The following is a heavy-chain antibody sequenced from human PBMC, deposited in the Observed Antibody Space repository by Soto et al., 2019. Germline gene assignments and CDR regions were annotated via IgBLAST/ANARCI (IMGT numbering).Heavy chain of an antibody. J-gene: IGHJ4*02. CDR3: VRRITIFGVVIKRYYDY. Sequence: KGLEWVANIKEDGSEKYYVDSVKGRFTISRDNAKNSLYLQMNSLRAEDTAVYYCVRRITIFGVVIKRYYDYRVQGTLVTVSS. V-gene: IGHV3-7*01. CDR2: IKEDGSEK. D-gene: IGHD3-3*01.